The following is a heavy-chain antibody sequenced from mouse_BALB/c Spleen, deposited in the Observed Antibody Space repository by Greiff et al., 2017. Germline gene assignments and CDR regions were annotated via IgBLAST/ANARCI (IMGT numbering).Heavy chain of an antibody. J-gene: IGHJ3*01. CDR3: ARETGTGFAY. CDR1: GYTFTSYW. D-gene: IGHD4-1*01. V-gene: IGHV1S127*01. Sequence: QVQLQQPGAELVKPGASVKMSCKASGYTFTSYWMHWVKQRPGQGLEWIGTIDPSDSYTSYNQKFKGKATLTADKSSSTAYMQLSSLTSENSAVYFCARETGTGFAYWGQGTLVTVSA. CDR2: IDPSDSYT.